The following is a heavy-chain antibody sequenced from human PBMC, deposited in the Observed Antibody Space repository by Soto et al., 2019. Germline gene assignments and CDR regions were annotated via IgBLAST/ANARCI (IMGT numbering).Heavy chain of an antibody. Sequence: EVQLVESGGGQVQPGGSLTLSCAVSGFTLRSYWMHWVRQAPGKGREWVARIDSDGRTTNYADSVKGRFTISRDNAKNTVFLHRNILRAEDRAVYYCARGVVVYQQLVRGRDRFDPWGQGTLVTVSS. J-gene: IGHJ5*02. CDR2: IDSDGRTT. CDR1: GFTLRSYW. D-gene: IGHD6-13*01. V-gene: IGHV3-74*01. CDR3: ARGVVVYQQLVRGRDRFDP.